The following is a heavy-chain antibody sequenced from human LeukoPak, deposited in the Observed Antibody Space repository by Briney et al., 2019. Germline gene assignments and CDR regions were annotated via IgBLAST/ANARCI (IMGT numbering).Heavy chain of an antibody. J-gene: IGHJ3*02. V-gene: IGHV4-61*02. CDR1: GGSISSGSYY. Sequence: SETLSLTCTVSGGSISSGSYYWSWIRQPAGKGLEWIGRIYTSGSTNYNPSLKSRVTISVDTSKNQFSLKLSSVTAADTAVYYCARDVLYYDSSGFDAFDIWGQGTMVTVSS. CDR3: ARDVLYYDSSGFDAFDI. CDR2: IYTSGST. D-gene: IGHD3-22*01.